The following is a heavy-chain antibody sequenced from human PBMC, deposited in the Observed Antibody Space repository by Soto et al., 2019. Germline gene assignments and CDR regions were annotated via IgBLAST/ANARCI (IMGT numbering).Heavy chain of an antibody. D-gene: IGHD6-19*01. CDR2: LYWDGDI. V-gene: IGHV2-5*02. CDR3: AHGSGWLFDY. CDR1: GFSLSTSGVG. Sequence: QITLKESGPTLVKPTQTLTLNCAFSGFSLSTSGVGVGWIRQPPGKALEWLALLYWDGDIRYSPSLRSRLTLTKDTSKNQVVLTMTNMDPVDTATYYCAHGSGWLFDYWGQGTLVTVSS. J-gene: IGHJ4*02.